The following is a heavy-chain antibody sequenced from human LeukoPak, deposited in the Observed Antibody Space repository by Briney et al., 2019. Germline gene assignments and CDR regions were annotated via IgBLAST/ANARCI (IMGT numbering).Heavy chain of an antibody. CDR2: ISWNSGSI. Sequence: QTGGSLRLSCAASGFTFDDYAMHWVRHAPGKGLEWVSGISWNSGSIGYADSVKGRFTISRDNAKNSLYLQLNSLRAEDTALYYCAKDIRAIAAALFDYWGQGTLVTVSS. D-gene: IGHD6-13*01. J-gene: IGHJ4*02. CDR1: GFTFDDYA. V-gene: IGHV3-9*01. CDR3: AKDIRAIAAALFDY.